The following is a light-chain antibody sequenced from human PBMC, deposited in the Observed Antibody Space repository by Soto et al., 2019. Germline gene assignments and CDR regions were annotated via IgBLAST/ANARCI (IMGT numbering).Light chain of an antibody. J-gene: IGKJ1*01. CDR2: GAS. CDR1: QSVSSSY. V-gene: IGKV3-20*01. Sequence: EIVLTQSPGTLSLSPGERATLSCRASQSVSSSYLAWYQQKPGQAPRLLIYGASSRATGIPDRFSGSGSGTEFTLTISRLEPEDFAVYDCQQYGSSPETFGQGTKVEIK. CDR3: QQYGSSPET.